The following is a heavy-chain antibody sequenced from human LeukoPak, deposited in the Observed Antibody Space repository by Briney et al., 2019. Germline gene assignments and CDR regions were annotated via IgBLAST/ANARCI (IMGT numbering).Heavy chain of an antibody. Sequence: SETLSLTCAVYGGSFSGYYWSWIRQPPGKGLEWIGEINHSGSTNYNPSLKSRVTISVDTSKNQFSLKLSSVTAADTAAYYCASVPFDYWGQGTLVTVSS. V-gene: IGHV4-34*01. CDR1: GGSFSGYY. CDR2: INHSGST. CDR3: ASVPFDY. D-gene: IGHD3-10*02. J-gene: IGHJ4*02.